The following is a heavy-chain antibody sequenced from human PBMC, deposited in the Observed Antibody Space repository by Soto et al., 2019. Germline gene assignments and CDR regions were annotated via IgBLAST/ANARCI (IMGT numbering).Heavy chain of an antibody. D-gene: IGHD1-26*01. CDR3: ASRERVDAFDI. Sequence: ASVKVSCKASGGTFSSYAISWVRQAPGQGLEWMGGIIPILGSANYAQKSQDRVTITADESTTTTYMELSSLRSEDAAVYYCASRERVDAFDIWGQGTMVTVSS. CDR1: GGTFSSYA. CDR2: IIPILGSA. J-gene: IGHJ3*02. V-gene: IGHV1-69*13.